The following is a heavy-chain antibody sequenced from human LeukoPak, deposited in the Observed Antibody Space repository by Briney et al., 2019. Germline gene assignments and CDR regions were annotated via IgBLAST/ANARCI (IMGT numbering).Heavy chain of an antibody. Sequence: SETLSLTCTVSGGSISSSSYYWGWIRQPPGKGLQWIGSIHHSGSTYYNPSLKSRVTISVDTSKNQFSLKLSSVTAADTAVYYCARTSSSGLVGGYYFDYWGQGTLVTVSS. V-gene: IGHV4-39*07. J-gene: IGHJ4*02. CDR3: ARTSSSGLVGGYYFDY. CDR1: GGSISSSSYY. CDR2: IHHSGST. D-gene: IGHD6-19*01.